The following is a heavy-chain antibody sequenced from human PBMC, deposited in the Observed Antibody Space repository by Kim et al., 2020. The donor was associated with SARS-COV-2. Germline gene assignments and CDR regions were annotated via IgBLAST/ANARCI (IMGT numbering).Heavy chain of an antibody. CDR1: GGSFSGYY. CDR3: ARPGCLGAKGWFDP. V-gene: IGHV4-34*01. J-gene: IGHJ5*02. D-gene: IGHD1-26*01. CDR2: INHSGST. Sequence: SETLSLTCAVYGGSFSGYYWSWIRQPPGKGLEWIGEINHSGSTNYNPSLKSRVTISVDTSKNQFSLKLSSVTAADTAVYYCARPGCLGAKGWFDPWGQGTLVTVSS.